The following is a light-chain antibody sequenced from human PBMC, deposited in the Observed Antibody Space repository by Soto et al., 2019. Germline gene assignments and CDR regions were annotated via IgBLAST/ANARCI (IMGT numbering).Light chain of an antibody. CDR1: QDIDNY. CDR3: QKYNSAPPT. Sequence: DIQMTQSPSSLSASVGDRVTITCQASQDIDNYLNWYQQKPGKVPRLLIYAASKLQSGVPSRFSGSGSGTDFTLTISSLQPEDFATYYCQKYNSAPPTFAQGTKVDIK. V-gene: IGKV1-27*01. J-gene: IGKJ1*01. CDR2: AAS.